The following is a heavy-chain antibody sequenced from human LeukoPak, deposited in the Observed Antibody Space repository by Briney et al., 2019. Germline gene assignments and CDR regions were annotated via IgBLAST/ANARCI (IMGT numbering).Heavy chain of an antibody. CDR1: GFTFSSYG. Sequence: GGSLRLSCAASGFTFSSYGMHWVRQAPGKGLEWVAVISYDGSNKYYVDSVKGRFTISRDNSKNTLYLQMNSLRAEDTAVYYCARVGQKWELLQSFDYWGQGTLVTVSS. CDR3: ARVGQKWELLQSFDY. J-gene: IGHJ4*02. V-gene: IGHV3-30*19. CDR2: ISYDGSNK. D-gene: IGHD1-26*01.